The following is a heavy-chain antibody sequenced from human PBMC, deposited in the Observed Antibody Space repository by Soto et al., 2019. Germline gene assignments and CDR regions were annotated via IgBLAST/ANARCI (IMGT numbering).Heavy chain of an antibody. CDR2: INHTGGT. V-gene: IGHV4-34*01. CDR1: GGSVNGYY. Sequence: PSETLSLTCAVYGGSVNGYYWNWIRQPPGKGLEWIGEINHTGGTHYNPSLKSRVTMSVDTSKNQFSLRLGSVTAADTAIYYCATRITVFGVLIPPFDPWGQGTLVTVSS. CDR3: ATRITVFGVLIPPFDP. D-gene: IGHD3-3*01. J-gene: IGHJ5*02.